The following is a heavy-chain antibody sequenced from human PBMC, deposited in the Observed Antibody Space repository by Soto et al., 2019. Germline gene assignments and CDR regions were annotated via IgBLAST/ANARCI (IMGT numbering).Heavy chain of an antibody. CDR3: ACVTTYYQDSIGYQPFRP. J-gene: IGHJ5*02. V-gene: IGHV4-31*03. CDR1: GASIITDGYY. CDR2: IHYSGGATYSP. D-gene: IGHD3-22*01. Sequence: QVQLQESGPGLVEPSQTLSLICTVSGASIITDGYYWTWIRQHPGKGLEWLGYIHYSGGATYSPSYNPSLQSRIDRAVAISKSLFSLKLTSVTDADTAVYYCACVTTYYQDSIGYQPFRPWGQGTLVTVSS.